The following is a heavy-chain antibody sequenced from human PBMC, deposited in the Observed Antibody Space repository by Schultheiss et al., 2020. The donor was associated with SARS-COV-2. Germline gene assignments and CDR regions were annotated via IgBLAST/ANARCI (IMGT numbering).Heavy chain of an antibody. V-gene: IGHV3-53*03. D-gene: IGHD3-10*01. Sequence: GGSLRLSCAASGFTVSSNYMSWVRQAPGKGLEWVSGISGSGRSTYYADSVKGRFAISRDNSKNPLYVQMNSLRAEDTAVYYCATDLGSSFDSWGRGTLVTVSS. J-gene: IGHJ4*02. CDR2: ISGSGRST. CDR1: GFTVSSNY. CDR3: ATDLGSSFDS.